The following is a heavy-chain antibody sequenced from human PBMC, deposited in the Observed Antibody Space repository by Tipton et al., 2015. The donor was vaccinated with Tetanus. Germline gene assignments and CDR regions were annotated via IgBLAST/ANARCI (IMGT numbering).Heavy chain of an antibody. CDR2: VSASGNT. CDR3: AKLKSRGDPGAIEH. CDR1: GFLISSYA. V-gene: IGHV3-23*01. D-gene: IGHD2-21*01. Sequence: SLRLSCAGSGFLISSYAMNWVRQVPGEGLEWVSGVSASGNTNYADSVDGRFTISRDNAKNTMYLQMNSLRAEDTATYYCAKLKSRGDPGAIEHWGQGTLVTVSS. J-gene: IGHJ4*02.